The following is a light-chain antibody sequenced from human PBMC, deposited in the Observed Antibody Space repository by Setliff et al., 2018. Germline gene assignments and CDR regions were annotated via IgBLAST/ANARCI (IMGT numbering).Light chain of an antibody. CDR1: SRDVGGFNF. Sequence: QSALTQPPSASGSPGQSVAISCTGTSRDVGGFNFVSWYQQHPGKAPKLIIYEASKRPSGVPDRFSGSKSGNTASLTVSGLQAEDEADYYCSSYAGNYIYVFGSGTKVTV. J-gene: IGLJ1*01. CDR2: EAS. V-gene: IGLV2-8*01. CDR3: SSYAGNYIYV.